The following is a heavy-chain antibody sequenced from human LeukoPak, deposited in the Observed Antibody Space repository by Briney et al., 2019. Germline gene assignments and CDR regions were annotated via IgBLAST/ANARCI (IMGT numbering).Heavy chain of an antibody. V-gene: IGHV3-21*01. CDR1: GFTFSSFG. D-gene: IGHD2-15*01. J-gene: IGHJ3*02. Sequence: GSLRLSCAASGFTFSSFGMSWVRQAPGKGLEWVSAISSTGGTAYYADSVKGRFTISRDNAKNSLSLQINSLRAEDTAVYYCARDSGVGPCLFCSGFDIWGQGTMVTVSS. CDR3: ARDSGVGPCLFCSGFDI. CDR2: ISSTGGTA.